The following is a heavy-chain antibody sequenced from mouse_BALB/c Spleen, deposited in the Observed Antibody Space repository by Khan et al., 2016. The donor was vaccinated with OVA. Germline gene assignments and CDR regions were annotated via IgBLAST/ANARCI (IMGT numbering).Heavy chain of an antibody. Sequence: EVELVESGGGLVQPGGSRTLSCAASGFTFSSFGMHWVRQAPEKGLEWVAYISSDSYTIYYADTVKGRFTISSEYPRKTLFLQMTSLGSEDTAKYYCARGNWAWFAYWGQGTLVTVSA. J-gene: IGHJ3*01. V-gene: IGHV5-17*02. CDR3: ARGNWAWFAY. CDR2: ISSDSYTI. D-gene: IGHD4-1*01. CDR1: GFTFSSFG.